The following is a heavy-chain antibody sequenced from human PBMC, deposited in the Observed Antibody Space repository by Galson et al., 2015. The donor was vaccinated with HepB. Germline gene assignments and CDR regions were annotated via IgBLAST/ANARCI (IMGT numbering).Heavy chain of an antibody. D-gene: IGHD3-22*01. CDR2: IWYDGSNK. Sequence: SLRLSCAASGFTFSSYGMHWVRQAPGKGLEWVAVIWYDGSNKYYADSVKGRFTISRDNSKDTLYLQMNSLRAEDTAVYYCARSYYDSSGYHDAFDIWGQGTMVTVSS. CDR3: ARSYYDSSGYHDAFDI. V-gene: IGHV3-33*01. CDR1: GFTFSSYG. J-gene: IGHJ3*02.